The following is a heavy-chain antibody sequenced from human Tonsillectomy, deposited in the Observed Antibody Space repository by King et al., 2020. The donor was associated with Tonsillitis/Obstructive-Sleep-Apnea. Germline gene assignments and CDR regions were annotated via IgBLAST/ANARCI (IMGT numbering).Heavy chain of an antibody. Sequence: QLVQSGAEVKKPGASLRISCKGSGYSFTIYWISWVRQMPGKGLEWMGRIDPSDSYTKYSPSFQGHVTFSVDKSSTTAYLQLSSLKASDTAMYYCARQVRGSGTYYNNWFDPWGQGTLVTVSS. J-gene: IGHJ5*02. CDR1: GYSFTIYW. CDR2: IDPSDSYT. CDR3: ARQVRGSGTYYNNWFDP. D-gene: IGHD3-10*01. V-gene: IGHV5-10-1*01.